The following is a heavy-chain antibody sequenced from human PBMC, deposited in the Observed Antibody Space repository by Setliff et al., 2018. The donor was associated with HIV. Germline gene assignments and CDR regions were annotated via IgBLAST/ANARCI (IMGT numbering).Heavy chain of an antibody. CDR3: ARDRRTTVREGFDY. CDR2: ISSSSSYI. D-gene: IGHD4-4*01. Sequence: PSETLSLSCAASGFTFSSYSMNWVRQAPGKGLEWVSSISSSSSYIYYADSVKGRFTISRDNAKNSLYLQMNSLRAEGTAVYYCARDRRTTVREGFDYWGQGTLVTVSS. V-gene: IGHV3-21*01. J-gene: IGHJ4*02. CDR1: GFTFSSYS.